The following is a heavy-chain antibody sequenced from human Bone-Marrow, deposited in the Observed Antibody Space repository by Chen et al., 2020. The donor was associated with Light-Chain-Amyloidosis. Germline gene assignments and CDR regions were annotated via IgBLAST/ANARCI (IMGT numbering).Heavy chain of an antibody. D-gene: IGHD6-13*01. CDR1: GFTFSSYG. V-gene: IGHV3-30*18. CDR2: ISYYESKK. CDR3: AKEVPGFWYYFDY. J-gene: IGHJ4*02. Sequence: QVQLVESGGGVVQPGRSLRLSCAASGFTFSSYGMHWVRQAPGRGLEWVAVISYYESKKYYANSVKGRVTISSDNSQNTLYLQMNSLRADDSAVYYCAKEVPGFWYYFDYWGQGILVTVSS.